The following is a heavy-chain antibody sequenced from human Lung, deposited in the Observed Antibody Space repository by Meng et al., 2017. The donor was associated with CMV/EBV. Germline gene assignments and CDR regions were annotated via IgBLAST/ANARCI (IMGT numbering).Heavy chain of an antibody. CDR3: ARATENFVVEPPAILFDY. V-gene: IGHV1-2*02. D-gene: IGHD2-2*02. J-gene: IGHJ4*02. Sequence: TFTGYYLHWVRQAPGQGLEWMGWIHPNSGATNFAQKFQGRVTMTRDTSISTAYMELRRLTSDDTAVYYCARATENFVVEPPAILFDYWGQGTLVTVSS. CDR1: TFTGYY. CDR2: IHPNSGAT.